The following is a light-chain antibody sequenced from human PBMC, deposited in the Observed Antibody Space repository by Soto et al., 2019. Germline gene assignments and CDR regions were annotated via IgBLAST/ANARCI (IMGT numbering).Light chain of an antibody. Sequence: DIQMTQSPSSLSASVRDRVTINCRASQGISNYLAWYQQNPGKVPKLLIYAASTLQSVVSSRFSGSGSGTDFTLTISSLQPEDVATYYCQKYDSAPWTFGQGTKVEIK. V-gene: IGKV1-27*01. CDR1: QGISNY. CDR2: AAS. J-gene: IGKJ1*01. CDR3: QKYDSAPWT.